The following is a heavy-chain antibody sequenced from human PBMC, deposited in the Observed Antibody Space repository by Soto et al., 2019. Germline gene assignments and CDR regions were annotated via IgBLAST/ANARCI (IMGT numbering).Heavy chain of an antibody. CDR2: INHSGST. CDR1: GGSFSGYY. CDR3: ARGGVIPSAPFDV. V-gene: IGHV4-34*01. Sequence: SETLSLTCAVYGGSFSGYYWSWIRQPPGKGLEWIGEINHSGSTNYNPSLKSRVTISVDTSKTQFSLKLSSVTAADTAMYYCARGGVIPSAPFDVWGQGTLVTVSS. J-gene: IGHJ4*02. D-gene: IGHD2-2*01.